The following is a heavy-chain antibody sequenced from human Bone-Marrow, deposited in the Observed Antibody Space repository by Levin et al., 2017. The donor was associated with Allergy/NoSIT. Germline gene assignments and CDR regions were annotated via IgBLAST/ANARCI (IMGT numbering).Heavy chain of an antibody. Sequence: PGGSLRLSCAASGFTLSNAWMSWVRQAPGRGLEWIGRVKSKTEGGTTDYAAPVKGRFTISRDDSNNTLSLQMNSLKIEDTAVYYCTTGTRENGDSHAFNIWGQGTMVTVSS. CDR3: TTGTRENGDSHAFNI. V-gene: IGHV3-15*01. D-gene: IGHD4-17*01. CDR1: GFTLSNAW. J-gene: IGHJ3*02. CDR2: VKSKTEGGTT.